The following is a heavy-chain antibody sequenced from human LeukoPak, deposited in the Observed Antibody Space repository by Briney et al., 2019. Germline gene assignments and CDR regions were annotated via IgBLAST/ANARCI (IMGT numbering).Heavy chain of an antibody. V-gene: IGHV3-15*01. Sequence: PGGSLRLSCAASGFTFSNAWMSWVRQAPGMGLEWVGRIKSKTDGGTTDYAAPVKGRFTISRDDSKNTLYLQMNSLKTEDTAVYYCTTEIESSRWGYSYGYAGGYFDYWGQGTLVTVSS. CDR3: TTEIESSRWGYSYGYAGGYFDY. CDR1: GFTFSNAW. J-gene: IGHJ4*02. D-gene: IGHD5-18*01. CDR2: IKSKTDGGTT.